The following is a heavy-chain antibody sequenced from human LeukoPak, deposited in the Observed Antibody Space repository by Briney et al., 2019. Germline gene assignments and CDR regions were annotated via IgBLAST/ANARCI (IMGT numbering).Heavy chain of an antibody. Sequence: SSETLSLTCTVSGGSISSYYWSWVRQPPGKGPEWIGFVYYTGSTNYSPSLKSRVTISVDTSKNQFSLKLRSVTAADTAVYYCARISSSNWYNERGAFDVWGQGTMVTVSS. D-gene: IGHD6-13*01. CDR2: VYYTGST. CDR1: GGSISSYY. V-gene: IGHV4-59*01. J-gene: IGHJ3*01. CDR3: ARISSSNWYNERGAFDV.